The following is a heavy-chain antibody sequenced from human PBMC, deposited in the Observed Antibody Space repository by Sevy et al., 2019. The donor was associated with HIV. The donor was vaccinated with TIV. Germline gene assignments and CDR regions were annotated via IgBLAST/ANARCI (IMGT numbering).Heavy chain of an antibody. V-gene: IGHV1-2*04. D-gene: IGHD3-10*01. Sequence: ASVKVPCKASGYTFTGHYMHWVRQAPGQGLEWMGWINPNSGGTNYAQKFQGWVTMTRDTSISTAYMELSRLSFDDTGVYYGARGAYYYGWGSYYNGGYSDFDYWGQGTLVTVSS. CDR2: INPNSGGT. J-gene: IGHJ4*02. CDR1: GYTFTGHY. CDR3: ARGAYYYGWGSYYNGGYSDFDY.